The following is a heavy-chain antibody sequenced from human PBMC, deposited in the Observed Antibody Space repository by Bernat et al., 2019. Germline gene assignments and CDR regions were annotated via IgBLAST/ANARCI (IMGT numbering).Heavy chain of an antibody. D-gene: IGHD1-7*01. Sequence: QVQLVQSGAEVKKPGASVKVSCKASGYTFTGYYMHWVRQAPGQGLEWMGRINPNSGGTNYAQKFQGRVTMTRDTSISTAYMELGRLRSDDAAVYYCARLDGTGTTYGDYWGQGTLVTVSS. CDR2: INPNSGGT. J-gene: IGHJ4*02. CDR3: ARLDGTGTTYGDY. CDR1: GYTFTGYY. V-gene: IGHV1-2*06.